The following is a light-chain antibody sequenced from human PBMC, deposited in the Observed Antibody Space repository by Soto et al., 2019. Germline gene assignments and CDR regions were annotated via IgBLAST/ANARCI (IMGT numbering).Light chain of an antibody. Sequence: DIQMPQSPPTLSVSVGDRVTITCRASQTISSWLAWYQQKPGKAPKLLIYDGSTLESGVPSRFSGSGSGTEFTLTISSLQPDDFATYYCQQYNTFSTFGQGTKVDI. CDR2: DGS. J-gene: IGKJ1*01. CDR1: QTISSW. V-gene: IGKV1-5*01. CDR3: QQYNTFST.